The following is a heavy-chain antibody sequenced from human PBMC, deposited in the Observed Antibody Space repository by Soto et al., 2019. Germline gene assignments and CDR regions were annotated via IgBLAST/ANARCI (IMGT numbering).Heavy chain of an antibody. CDR2: IIPIFGTS. D-gene: IGHD6-13*01. CDR1: GGTFSSYA. CDR3: ARDWRYRDMDSSRADYYYYGMDV. Sequence: SVKVSCKASGGTFSSYAISWVRQAPGQGLEWMGGIIPIFGTSKYAQKFQGRVTITADESTSTAYMELCSLRSEDTAVYYCARDWRYRDMDSSRADYYYYGMDVWGQGTTVTVSS. J-gene: IGHJ6*02. V-gene: IGHV1-69*13.